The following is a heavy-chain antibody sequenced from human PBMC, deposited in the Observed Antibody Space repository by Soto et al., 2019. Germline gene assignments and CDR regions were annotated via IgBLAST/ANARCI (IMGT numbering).Heavy chain of an antibody. D-gene: IGHD6-19*01. V-gene: IGHV3-48*01. CDR1: GFTFSSYS. J-gene: IGHJ6*02. Sequence: PGGSLRLSCAASGFTFSSYSMNWVRQAPGKGLEWVSYISSSSSTIYYADSVKGRFTISRDNAKNSLYLQMNSLRAEDTAVYYCARFRRKYSSGWYYYYGMDVWGQGTTVTVSS. CDR3: ARFRRKYSSGWYYYYGMDV. CDR2: ISSSSSTI.